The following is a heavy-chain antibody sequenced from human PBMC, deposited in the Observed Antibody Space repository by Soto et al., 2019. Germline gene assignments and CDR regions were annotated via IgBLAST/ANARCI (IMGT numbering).Heavy chain of an antibody. CDR2: IWYDGSNK. D-gene: IGHD4-17*01. Sequence: QVQLVESGGGVVQPGRSLRLSCAASGFTFSSYGMHWVRQAPGKGLEWVAVIWYDGSNKYYADSVKGRFTISRDNSKNSLYLQKNSLRAEDTAVYYWARDNQGDYAPFTIVLFYGMDVWGQGTMVTVSS. V-gene: IGHV3-33*01. J-gene: IGHJ6*02. CDR1: GFTFSSYG. CDR3: ARDNQGDYAPFTIVLFYGMDV.